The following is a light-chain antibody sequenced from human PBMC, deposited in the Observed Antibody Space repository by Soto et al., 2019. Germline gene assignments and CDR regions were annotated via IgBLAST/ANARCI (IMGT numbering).Light chain of an antibody. V-gene: IGKV1-5*03. CDR1: QSISTG. Sequence: DIQMTQSPSTLSASVGDRVTITCRASQSISTGLAWFQQKPGKAPKLLIYKASTLKSGVPSRFSGSGSGTEFTLTISSLQPDDFATYYCQHYNSYSEAFGQGTKVELK. CDR2: KAS. CDR3: QHYNSYSEA. J-gene: IGKJ1*01.